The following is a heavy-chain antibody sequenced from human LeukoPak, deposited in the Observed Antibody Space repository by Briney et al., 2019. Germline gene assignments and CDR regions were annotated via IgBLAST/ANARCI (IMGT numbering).Heavy chain of an antibody. J-gene: IGHJ5*02. V-gene: IGHV4-59*01. Sequence: KPSETLSLTCTVSCGSIGSYYWSWIRQPPGKGLEWIGYIHDTGSTKYNPSLKGRVTISVDTSRDHLSLKLTSVTAADTAVYYCANGGWGGDWFDPWGQGTLVTVSS. D-gene: IGHD3-16*01. CDR2: IHDTGST. CDR1: CGSIGSYY. CDR3: ANGGWGGDWFDP.